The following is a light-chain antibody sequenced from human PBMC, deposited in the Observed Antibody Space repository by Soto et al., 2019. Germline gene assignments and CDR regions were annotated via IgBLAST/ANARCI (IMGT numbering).Light chain of an antibody. V-gene: IGLV1-40*01. CDR1: SSNIGAGYD. CDR3: QSYDSSLSGSV. J-gene: IGLJ2*01. CDR2: GNN. Sequence: QSVLTQPPSVSGAPGQRVTISCTGSSSNIGAGYDVHWYQQLPGTAPKLLMYGNNNRPSGVPDRFSGSKSGNSASLAITGLQAEDEADYYCQSYDSSLSGSVFGGGTKVTVL.